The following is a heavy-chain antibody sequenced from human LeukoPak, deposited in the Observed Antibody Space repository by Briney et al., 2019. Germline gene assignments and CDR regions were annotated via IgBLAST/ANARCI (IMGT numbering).Heavy chain of an antibody. CDR1: GFTFTGNA. Sequence: GGSLRLSCAASGFTFTGNAMHWVRQAPGKGLEWVAVISYDGSNKYYADSVKGRFTISRDNSKNTLYLQMNSLRAEDTAVYYCATDYGKDPLYFDYWGQGTLVTVSS. J-gene: IGHJ4*02. D-gene: IGHD3-16*01. V-gene: IGHV3-30*04. CDR3: ATDYGKDPLYFDY. CDR2: ISYDGSNK.